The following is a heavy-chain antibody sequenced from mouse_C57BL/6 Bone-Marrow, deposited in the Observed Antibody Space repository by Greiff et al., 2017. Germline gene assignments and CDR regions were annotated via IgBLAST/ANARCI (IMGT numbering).Heavy chain of an antibody. V-gene: IGHV8-12*01. CDR2: IYWDDDK. CDR1: GFSLSTSGMG. CDR3: ARRRDGYYWFAY. J-gene: IGHJ3*01. Sequence: QVTLKECGPGILQSSQTLSLTCSFSGFSLSTSGMGVSWIRQPSGKGLEWLAHIYWDDDKRYNPSLKSRLTISKDTSRNQVFLKITSVDTADTATYYCARRRDGYYWFAYWGQGTLVTVSA. D-gene: IGHD2-3*01.